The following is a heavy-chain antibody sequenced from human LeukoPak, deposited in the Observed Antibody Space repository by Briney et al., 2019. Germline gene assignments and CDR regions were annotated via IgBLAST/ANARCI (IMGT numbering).Heavy chain of an antibody. CDR3: ARGVWWQQLVYYYYYMDV. V-gene: IGHV1-2*02. J-gene: IGHJ6*03. Sequence: ASVKVSCKASGYTFTGYYMHWVRQAPGQGLEWMGWINPNSGGTNYAQKFQGRVTMTRDTSISTAYMELSRLRSDDTAVYYCARGVWWQQLVYYYYYMDVWGKGTTVTISS. CDR2: INPNSGGT. CDR1: GYTFTGYY. D-gene: IGHD6-13*01.